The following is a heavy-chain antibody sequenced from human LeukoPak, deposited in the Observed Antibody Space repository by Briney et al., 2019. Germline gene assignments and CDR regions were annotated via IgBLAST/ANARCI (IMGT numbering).Heavy chain of an antibody. CDR1: GYTCTGYY. J-gene: IGHJ4*02. V-gene: IGHV1-2*02. Sequence: ASVNVSCKTSGYTCTGYYMQWVRQAPGQGVEWMGWINPNSGGTNYAQNIQGRVTMTRDTSISTVYMELSRLGSDDTAVYDCWSFDYWGQGTLVTVSS. CDR3: WSFDY. CDR2: INPNSGGT.